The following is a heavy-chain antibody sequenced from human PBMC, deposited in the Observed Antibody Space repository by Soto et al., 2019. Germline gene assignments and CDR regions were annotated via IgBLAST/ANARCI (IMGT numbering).Heavy chain of an antibody. CDR2: IIPILGIA. V-gene: IGHV1-69*02. CDR1: GSTFSSYT. Sequence: QVQLVQSGAEVKKPGSSVKVSCKASGSTFSSYTISWVRRATGQGREWMGRIIPILGIANYAQKFQGRVTITADKATSTAYMELSSLRSEDTAVYYCARSGTQKHAIGSATAFDLWGLGTMVTVSS. J-gene: IGHJ3*01. D-gene: IGHD3-10*01. CDR3: ARSGTQKHAIGSATAFDL.